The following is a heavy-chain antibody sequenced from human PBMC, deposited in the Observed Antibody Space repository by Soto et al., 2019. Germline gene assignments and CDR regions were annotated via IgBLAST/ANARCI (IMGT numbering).Heavy chain of an antibody. J-gene: IGHJ4*02. CDR3: ARDGRAYSGQDSLDF. V-gene: IGHV3-30-3*01. CDR1: GFTFSSYA. Sequence: GGSLRLSCAASGFTFSSYAIHFLRQSPCEGLEWVAVISFHGTNKNYADSVKGRFTISRDNSNNTVFLEMNSLRPEDTAMYYCARDGRAYSGQDSLDFWGQGTPVTVSS. CDR2: ISFHGTNK. D-gene: IGHD5-12*01.